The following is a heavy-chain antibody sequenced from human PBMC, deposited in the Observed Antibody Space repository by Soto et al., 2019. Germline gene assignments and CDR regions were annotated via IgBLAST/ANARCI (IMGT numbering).Heavy chain of an antibody. V-gene: IGHV3-73*02. CDR1: GFIFSGSA. CDR2: IRSRANNYAT. D-gene: IGHD3-16*02. CDR3: CRGQGAVIEDYYYHGLDV. Sequence: EVQLVESGGALVQPGGSLKLSCAASGFIFSGSAIHWVRQASGKGLEWVGRIRSRANNYATSSAASVKGRFTFSRDDSKNTAYLQMNTLKTEDTAVYYCCRGQGAVIEDYYYHGLDVWGQGTTVTVSS. J-gene: IGHJ6*02.